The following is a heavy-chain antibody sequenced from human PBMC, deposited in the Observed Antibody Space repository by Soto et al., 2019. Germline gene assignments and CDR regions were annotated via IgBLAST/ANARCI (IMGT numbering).Heavy chain of an antibody. CDR3: AKRFAYSSGLDGFDI. CDR2: ISGSGGTT. D-gene: IGHD6-19*01. V-gene: IGHV3-23*01. CDR1: GFIFSSYA. Sequence: EVQLLESGGGLVQPGGSLRLPCAASGFIFSSYAMSWVHQGPGKGLEWVSGISGSGGTTYYADSVKGRFTISRDNSKNTLYLQMNSLRAEDSAIYYCAKRFAYSSGLDGFDIWGQGTMVTVSS. J-gene: IGHJ3*02.